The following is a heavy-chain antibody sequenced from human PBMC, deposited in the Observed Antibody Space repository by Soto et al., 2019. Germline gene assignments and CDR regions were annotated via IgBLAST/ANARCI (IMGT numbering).Heavy chain of an antibody. J-gene: IGHJ5*02. CDR1: GGSINSYY. Sequence: SETLSLTGTVSGGSINSYYWSWIRQPGGKGLEWIGRIYTSGSTNYNPSLKSRVTMSVDTSKNQFSLKLSSVTAADTAVYYCARETASYSSGWYNWFDPWGQGTLVTVSS. CDR2: IYTSGST. D-gene: IGHD6-19*01. V-gene: IGHV4-4*07. CDR3: ARETASYSSGWYNWFDP.